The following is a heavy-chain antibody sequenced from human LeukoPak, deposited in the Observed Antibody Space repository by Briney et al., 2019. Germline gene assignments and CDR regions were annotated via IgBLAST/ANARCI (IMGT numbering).Heavy chain of an antibody. CDR3: ATERDSRDGMDV. D-gene: IGHD6-13*01. Sequence: ASVKVSCKVPGYTLTELSMHWVRQAPGKGLEWMGGFDPEDGETIYAQKFQGRVTMTEDTSTDTAYMELSSLRSEDTAVYYCATERDSRDGMDVWGQGTTVTVSS. CDR1: GYTLTELS. CDR2: FDPEDGET. J-gene: IGHJ6*02. V-gene: IGHV1-24*01.